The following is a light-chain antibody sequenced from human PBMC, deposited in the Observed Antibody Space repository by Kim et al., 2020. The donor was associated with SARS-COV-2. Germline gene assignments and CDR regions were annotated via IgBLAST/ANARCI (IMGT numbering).Light chain of an antibody. V-gene: IGKV3-20*01. CDR1: QTVSTSY. Sequence: PGDRPTLSCRDSQTVSTSYLDWYPQRPGQAPRLLINDASRRATGIPDRFSGRGSGTDFPLTISRLEPEDFAVYYCQQYASSPTTFGGGTKVDVK. J-gene: IGKJ4*01. CDR3: QQYASSPTT. CDR2: DAS.